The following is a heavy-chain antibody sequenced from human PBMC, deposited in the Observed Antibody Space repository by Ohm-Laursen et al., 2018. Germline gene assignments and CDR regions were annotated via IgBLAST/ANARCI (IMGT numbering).Heavy chain of an antibody. D-gene: IGHD3-22*01. CDR2: ISAYNGNT. V-gene: IGHV1-18*01. CDR3: ARDPGRDDSSGLDY. CDR1: GYTFTSYG. J-gene: IGHJ4*02. Sequence: GASVKVSCNASGYTFTSYGISWVRQAPGQGLEWMGWISAYNGNTNYAQKLQGRVTMTTDTSTSTAYMELRSLRSDDTAVYYCARDPGRDDSSGLDYWGQGTLVTVSS.